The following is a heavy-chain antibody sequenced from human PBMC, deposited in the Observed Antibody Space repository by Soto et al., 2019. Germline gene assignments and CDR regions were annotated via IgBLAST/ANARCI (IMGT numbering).Heavy chain of an antibody. D-gene: IGHD6-13*01. CDR2: ISWNSGTI. CDR3: AKDMRGGSSSSRYYYGLDV. J-gene: IGHJ6*02. CDR1: GFTFDDYA. Sequence: EVQLVESGGGLVQPGRSLRLSCAASGFTFDDYAMNWVRQAPGKGLEGVSGISWNSGTIVYADSVKGRFTISRDNAKNSLYLQMNSLRGEDTALYYCAKDMRGGSSSSRYYYGLDVWGQGTTVTVSS. V-gene: IGHV3-9*01.